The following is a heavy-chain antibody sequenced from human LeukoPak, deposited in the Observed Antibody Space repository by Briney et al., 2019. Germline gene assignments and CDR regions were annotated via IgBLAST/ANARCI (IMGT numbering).Heavy chain of an antibody. D-gene: IGHD4-17*01. Sequence: GGSLRLSCAASGFTFSSYSMNWVRQAPGKGLEWVSSISSSSSYIYYADSVKGRFTISRDNAKNTLYLQMNSLRAEDTAVYYCARETTVTLSSDYYYYMDVWGKGTTVTVSS. CDR3: ARETTVTLSSDYYYYMDV. J-gene: IGHJ6*03. CDR2: ISSSSSYI. V-gene: IGHV3-21*01. CDR1: GFTFSSYS.